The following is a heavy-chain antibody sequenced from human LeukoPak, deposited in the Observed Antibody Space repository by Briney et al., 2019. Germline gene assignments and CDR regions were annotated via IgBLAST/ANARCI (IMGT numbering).Heavy chain of an antibody. CDR1: GGTFSSYA. CDR3: AGVPAVAGDEGYFDY. V-gene: IGHV1-69*04. J-gene: IGHJ4*02. Sequence: GASVKVSCKASGGTFSSYAISWVRQAPGQGLEWMGRIIPILGIANYAQKFQGRVTITADKSTSTAYMELSSLRSEDTAVYYCAGVPAVAGDEGYFDYWGQGTLVTVSS. D-gene: IGHD6-19*01. CDR2: IIPILGIA.